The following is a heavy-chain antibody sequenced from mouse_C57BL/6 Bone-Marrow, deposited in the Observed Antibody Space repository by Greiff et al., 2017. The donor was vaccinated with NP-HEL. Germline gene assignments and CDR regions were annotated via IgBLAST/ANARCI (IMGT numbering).Heavy chain of an antibody. CDR3: ARYGYYIYYAMDY. J-gene: IGHJ4*01. CDR2: IRNKANGYTS. Sequence: EVKLVESGGGLVQPGGSLSLSCAASGFTFTDYYMSWVRQPPGKALEWLGFIRNKANGYTSEYSASVKGRFTFSRATSQSILYLQMIALRAADISTYYGARYGYYIYYAMDYWGQGTSVTVSS. D-gene: IGHD2-3*01. CDR1: GFTFTDYY. V-gene: IGHV7-3*01.